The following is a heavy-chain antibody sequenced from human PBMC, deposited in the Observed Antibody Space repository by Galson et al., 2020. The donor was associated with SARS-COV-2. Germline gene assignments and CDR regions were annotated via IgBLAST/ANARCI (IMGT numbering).Heavy chain of an antibody. Sequence: SGPTLVKPTQTLTLTCTFSGFSLSTSGMCVSWIRQPPGKALEWLARIDWDDDKYYSTSLKTRLTISKDTSKNQVVLTMTNMDPVDTATYYCARGRDSSGYYYYYGMDVWGQGTTVTVSS. CDR1: GFSLSTSGMC. J-gene: IGHJ6*02. V-gene: IGHV2-70*11. CDR2: IDWDDDK. D-gene: IGHD3-22*01. CDR3: ARGRDSSGYYYYYGMDV.